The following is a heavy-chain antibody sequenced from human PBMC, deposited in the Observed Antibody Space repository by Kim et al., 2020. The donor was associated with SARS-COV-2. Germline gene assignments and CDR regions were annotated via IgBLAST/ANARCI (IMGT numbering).Heavy chain of an antibody. J-gene: IGHJ5*02. CDR3: ASGPRLLPYSSTYLYWFDP. Sequence: SVKVSCKASGGTFSSYAISWVRQAPGQGLEWMGGIIPIFGTANYAQKFQGRVTITADESTSTAYMELSSLRSEDTAVYYCASGPRLLPYSSTYLYWFDPWGQGTLVTVSS. CDR1: GGTFSSYA. D-gene: IGHD6-13*01. V-gene: IGHV1-69*13. CDR2: IIPIFGTA.